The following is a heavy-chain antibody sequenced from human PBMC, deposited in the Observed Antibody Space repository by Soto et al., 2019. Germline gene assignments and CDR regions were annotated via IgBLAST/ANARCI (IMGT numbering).Heavy chain of an antibody. CDR1: GYSFTNYA. Sequence: GASVKVSCKASGYSFTNYAMHWVRQAPGQSLEWMGWINAGNGNTKSSQKFQGRVTFTRDTSARTAYMELSGLTSEDAAVYYCAGKMWFGELKKYYYGMDVWGQGTTVTVSS. V-gene: IGHV1-3*01. J-gene: IGHJ6*02. CDR2: INAGNGNT. CDR3: AGKMWFGELKKYYYGMDV. D-gene: IGHD3-10*01.